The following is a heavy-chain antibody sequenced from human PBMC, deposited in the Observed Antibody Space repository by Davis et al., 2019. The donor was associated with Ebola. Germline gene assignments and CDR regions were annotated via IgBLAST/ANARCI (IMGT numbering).Heavy chain of an antibody. Sequence: GESLKISCAASGFTFSSYSMNWVCQAPGKGLEWSASISSSSSYIYYADSVKGRFPISRDNANNTLYLQMNSLTADDTAVYYCVRDPCVLRFLEWYAYYNMDIWGEGTTVTVSS. V-gene: IGHV3-21*01. CDR1: GFTFSSYS. CDR2: ISSSSSYI. CDR3: VRDPCVLRFLEWYAYYNMDI. D-gene: IGHD3-3*01. J-gene: IGHJ6*04.